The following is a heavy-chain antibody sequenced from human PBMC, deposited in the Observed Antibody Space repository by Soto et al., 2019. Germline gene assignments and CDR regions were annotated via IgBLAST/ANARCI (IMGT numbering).Heavy chain of an antibody. D-gene: IGHD2-21*01. V-gene: IGHV4-4*02. Sequence: QVQLRESGPRLVKTSGTLSLTCAVSGGSISDTNWWTWVRQTPGKGLEWIGEIYHSGSPTYSPSLRDRATHSVDKSKNHYSLRIRYVPAADTAVYYSATLPTPIVGTLLPIPSWGQGIPVAVSS. CDR3: ATLPTPIVGTLLPIPS. CDR1: GGSISDTNW. J-gene: IGHJ5*02. CDR2: IYHSGSP.